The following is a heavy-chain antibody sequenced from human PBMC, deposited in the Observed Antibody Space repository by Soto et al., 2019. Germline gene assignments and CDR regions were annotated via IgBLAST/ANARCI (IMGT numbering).Heavy chain of an antibody. CDR3: PRNSAATTPFDY. J-gene: IGHJ4*02. CDR2: IWYDGSNK. CDR1: GFTFSNYG. D-gene: IGHD5-12*01. V-gene: IGHV3-33*01. Sequence: QVQLVESGGGVVQPGRSLRLSCAASGFTFSNYGMHWVRQAPGKGLEWVAVIWYDGSNKYYADSVKGRFTISRDNSKNTLYLQMNSLRAEDTALYYCPRNSAATTPFDYWGQGTLVTVSS.